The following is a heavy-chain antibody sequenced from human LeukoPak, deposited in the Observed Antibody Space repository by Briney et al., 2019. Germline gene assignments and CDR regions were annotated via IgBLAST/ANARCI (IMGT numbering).Heavy chain of an antibody. Sequence: ASVNVSCKASGYTFTSYYMHWVRQAPGQGLEWMGIINPSGGSTSYAQKFQGRVTMTRDTSTSTVYMELSSLRSEDTAVYYCARQGCSSGGCYGMYYFDYWGQGTLVTVSS. D-gene: IGHD2-15*01. CDR3: ARQGCSSGGCYGMYYFDY. V-gene: IGHV1-46*01. CDR1: GYTFTSYY. J-gene: IGHJ4*02. CDR2: INPSGGST.